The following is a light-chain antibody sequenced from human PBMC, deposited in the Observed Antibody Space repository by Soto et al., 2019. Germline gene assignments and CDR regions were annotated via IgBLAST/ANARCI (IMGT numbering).Light chain of an antibody. V-gene: IGKV3-15*01. J-gene: IGKJ4*01. CDR2: GAS. CDR1: QSVSSN. Sequence: EIVMTQSPATLSVSPGERATLSCRASQSVSSNLAWYQQKPGQAPSLLIYGASTRAPGTPARFSGSGSGTEFTLTISSLQSEDFAVYYCQQYIRWPLTFGGGTKV. CDR3: QQYIRWPLT.